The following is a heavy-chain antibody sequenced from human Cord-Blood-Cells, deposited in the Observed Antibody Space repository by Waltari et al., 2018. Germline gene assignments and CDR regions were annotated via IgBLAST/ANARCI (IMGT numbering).Heavy chain of an antibody. D-gene: IGHD6-13*01. CDR2: ISGSGGST. J-gene: IGHJ5*02. V-gene: IGHV3-23*01. CDR3: AKDGTPAANWFDP. CDR1: GFTFSSYA. Sequence: EVQLLESGGGLVQPGGSLRPPCSASGFTFSSYAMSWVRPAPGKGLEWGSAISGSGGSTYYADSVKGRFTISRDNSKNTLYLQMNSLRAEDTAVYYCAKDGTPAANWFDPWGQGTLVTVSS.